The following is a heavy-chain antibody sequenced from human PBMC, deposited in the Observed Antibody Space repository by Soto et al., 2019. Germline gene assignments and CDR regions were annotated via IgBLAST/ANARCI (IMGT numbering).Heavy chain of an antibody. J-gene: IGHJ4*02. CDR3: ARDHASRADLLYFDY. CDR2: INAGNGNT. CDR1: GYTFTSYA. V-gene: IGHV1-3*01. D-gene: IGHD2-2*01. Sequence: GASVKVSCKASGYTFTSYAMHWVRQAPGQRLEWMGWINAGNGNTKYSQKFQGRVTITRDTSASTAYMELSSLRSEDTAVYYCARDHASRADLLYFDYWGQGTLVTVSS.